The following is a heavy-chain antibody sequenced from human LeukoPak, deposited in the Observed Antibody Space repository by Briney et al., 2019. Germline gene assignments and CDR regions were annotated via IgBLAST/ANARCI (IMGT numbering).Heavy chain of an antibody. CDR2: FCAYNGNP. CDR3: GRGYSSSWVPHCDY. CDR1: GYTFTSYG. V-gene: IGHV1-18*01. J-gene: IGHJ4*02. Sequence: GVSVKVSCKASGYTFTSYGISWVRQAPGQGLGWMGWFCAYNGNPTYAQTLQGSVPMTTDTSTRTAYMERRSLRSDDAAEYYWGRGYSSSWVPHCDYWGQGTLVTVSS. D-gene: IGHD6-13*01.